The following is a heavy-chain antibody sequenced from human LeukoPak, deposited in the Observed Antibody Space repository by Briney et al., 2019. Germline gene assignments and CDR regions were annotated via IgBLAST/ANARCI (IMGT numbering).Heavy chain of an antibody. CDR3: AKSRRELMSDDAFDI. Sequence: HTGGSLRLSCAASGFTFSSYAMSWVRQAPGKGLEWVSAISGSGGSTYYADSVKGRFTISRDNSRTTLYLQMNSLTAEDTAVYYCAKSRRELMSDDAFDIWGQGTMVTVSS. V-gene: IGHV3-23*01. D-gene: IGHD1-26*01. CDR1: GFTFSSYA. CDR2: ISGSGGST. J-gene: IGHJ3*02.